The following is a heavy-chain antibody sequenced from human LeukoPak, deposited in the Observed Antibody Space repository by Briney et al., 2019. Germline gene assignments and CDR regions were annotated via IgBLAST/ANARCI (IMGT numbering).Heavy chain of an antibody. CDR1: GFTFSSYS. J-gene: IGHJ4*02. CDR3: ARARDIVATLFDY. Sequence: GGSLRLACAASGFTFSSYSMNWVRQAPGKGLEWVSSISSSSSYIYYADSVKGRFTISRDNAKNSLYLQMNSLRAEDTALYYCARARDIVATLFDYWGQGTLVTVSS. V-gene: IGHV3-21*04. CDR2: ISSSSSYI. D-gene: IGHD5-12*01.